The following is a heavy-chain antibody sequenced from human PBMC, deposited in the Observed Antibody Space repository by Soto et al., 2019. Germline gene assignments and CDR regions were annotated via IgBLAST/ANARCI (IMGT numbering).Heavy chain of an antibody. CDR2: IGIGSSTT. Sequence: GGSLRLSCASSGFTFSDYYMSWIRQAPGKWLEWVSYIGIGSSTTYYADSVKGRFTISRDNSKNTLYLQMNSLRAEDTAVYYCANGQWLGVAMDVWGQGTTVTVSS. V-gene: IGHV3-11*04. CDR1: GFTFSDYY. D-gene: IGHD6-19*01. CDR3: ANGQWLGVAMDV. J-gene: IGHJ6*02.